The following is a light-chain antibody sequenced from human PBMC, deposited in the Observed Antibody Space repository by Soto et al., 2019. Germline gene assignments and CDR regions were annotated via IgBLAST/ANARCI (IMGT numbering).Light chain of an antibody. CDR2: GAS. CDR3: QQNNNWPRT. Sequence: EIGMTQSPATMSVSPGERATLSCRASQSVSSNLAWYQQKPGQAPRLLIYGASTRATGIPARFSGSGSGTEFTLTIGSPQSEDFAVYYCQQNNNWPRTFGRGTKVEIK. J-gene: IGKJ1*01. V-gene: IGKV3-15*01. CDR1: QSVSSN.